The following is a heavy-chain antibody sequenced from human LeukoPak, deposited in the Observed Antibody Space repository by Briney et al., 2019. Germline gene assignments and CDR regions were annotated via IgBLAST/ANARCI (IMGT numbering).Heavy chain of an antibody. CDR3: AKTTYYDILTGTSPSRYWYFDL. V-gene: IGHV3-23*01. J-gene: IGHJ2*01. D-gene: IGHD3-9*01. CDR1: GFTFSSYG. Sequence: PGGSLRLSCAASGFTFSSYGMSWVRQAPGKGLEWVSAISGSGDSTYYADSVKGRFTISRDISKNALYLQMNSLRAEDTAVYYCAKTTYYDILTGTSPSRYWYFDLWGRGTLVTVSS. CDR2: ISGSGDST.